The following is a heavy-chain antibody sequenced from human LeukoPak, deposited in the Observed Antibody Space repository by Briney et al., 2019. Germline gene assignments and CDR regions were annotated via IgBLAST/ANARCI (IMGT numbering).Heavy chain of an antibody. D-gene: IGHD4-11*01. CDR2: IKQDGSEK. CDR3: TRVEETATTAAIIRKYSYYYYYMDV. CDR1: GFTFSSCG. V-gene: IGHV3-7*01. J-gene: IGHJ6*03. Sequence: GGSLRLSCAASGFTFSSCGMSWVRQAPGKGLEWVANIKQDGSEKHYVDSVKGRFTISRDNAKNSLYLQMSSLRAEDTAVYYCTRVEETATTAAIIRKYSYYYYYMDVWGKGNTVTVSS.